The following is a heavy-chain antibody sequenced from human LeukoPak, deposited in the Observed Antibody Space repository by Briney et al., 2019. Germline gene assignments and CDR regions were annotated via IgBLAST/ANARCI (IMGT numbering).Heavy chain of an antibody. CDR3: ARGRY. CDR1: GGSISGRRYY. Sequence: SETLSLTCSVSGGSISGRRYYWGWIRQPPGRGLEWIGSIHYDGATYYNPSLKSRVTMSVDTSKNQVSLKLRSGTAADTAVYYCARGRYWGQGTLVTVSS. V-gene: IGHV4-39*01. CDR2: IHYDGAT. J-gene: IGHJ4*02.